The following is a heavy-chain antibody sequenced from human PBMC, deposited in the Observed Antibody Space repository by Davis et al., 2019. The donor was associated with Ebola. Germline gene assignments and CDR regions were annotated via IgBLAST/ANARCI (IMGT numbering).Heavy chain of an antibody. D-gene: IGHD3-3*01. CDR1: GYTFTTYA. J-gene: IGHJ6*04. CDR2: IYTGSGYT. CDR3: ARYYDFWSGYYSRPNGMDV. Sequence: ASVKVSCKASGYTFTTYAIHWVRQAPGQRLEWMGWIYTGSGYTKDSQKFQGRLTITRDTSASTAYMELSSLRSEDTAVYYCARYYDFWSGYYSRPNGMDVWGKGTTVTVSS. V-gene: IGHV1-3*04.